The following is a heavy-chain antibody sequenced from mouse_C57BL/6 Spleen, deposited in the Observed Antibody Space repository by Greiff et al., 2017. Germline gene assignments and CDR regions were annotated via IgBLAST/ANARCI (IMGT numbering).Heavy chain of an antibody. J-gene: IGHJ4*01. D-gene: IGHD1-1*01. CDR2: IHPSDSDT. V-gene: IGHV1-74*01. CDR3: AGGSSYDYAMDY. Sequence: QVQLKQPGAELVKPGASVKVSCKASGYTFTSYWMHWVKQRPGQGLEWIGRIHPSDSDTNYNQKFKGKATLTVDKSSSTAYMQLSSLTSEDSAVYYCAGGSSYDYAMDYWGQGTSVTVSS. CDR1: GYTFTSYW.